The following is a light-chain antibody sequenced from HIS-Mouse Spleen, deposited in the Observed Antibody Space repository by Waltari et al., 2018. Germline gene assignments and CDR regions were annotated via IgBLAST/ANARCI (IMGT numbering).Light chain of an antibody. CDR3: SSYTSSSTVYV. Sequence: QSALTQPASVSGSPGQSITISCTGTRSDVGGYNYVSWYQQHPGKAPKLMIYEVSNRPSGVSNRFSGSKSGNTASLTISGLQAEDEADYYCSSYTSSSTVYVFGTGTKVTVL. J-gene: IGLJ1*01. CDR1: RSDVGGYNY. CDR2: EVS. V-gene: IGLV2-14*01.